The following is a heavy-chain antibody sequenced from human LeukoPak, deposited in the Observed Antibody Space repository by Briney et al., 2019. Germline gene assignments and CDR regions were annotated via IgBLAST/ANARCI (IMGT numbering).Heavy chain of an antibody. D-gene: IGHD6-13*01. CDR1: GDSISSYY. J-gene: IGHJ4*02. CDR2: IYHSGST. Sequence: PAETLCLTCTVSGDSISSYYWSWIRQPPGKGLEWIGYIYHSGSTNYNPSLKSRVTISADTSKDQFSLKLASVTAADTAVYYCATGNSSTWYYFDYWGQGTLVTVSS. CDR3: ATGNSSTWYYFDY. V-gene: IGHV4-59*01.